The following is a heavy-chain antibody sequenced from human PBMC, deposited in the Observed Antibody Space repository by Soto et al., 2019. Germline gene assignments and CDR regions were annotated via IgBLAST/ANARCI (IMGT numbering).Heavy chain of an antibody. D-gene: IGHD6-25*01. Sequence: SGGSLRLSCAASGFTFSSYGMSWVRQAPGKGLEWVSGVSGSGGTTYYADSVKGRFTLSRDNSKNTVYLQMNSLRAEDTAVYYCATDRYDSSGRDYWGQGTLITVSS. V-gene: IGHV3-23*01. J-gene: IGHJ4*02. CDR2: VSGSGGTT. CDR3: ATDRYDSSGRDY. CDR1: GFTFSSYG.